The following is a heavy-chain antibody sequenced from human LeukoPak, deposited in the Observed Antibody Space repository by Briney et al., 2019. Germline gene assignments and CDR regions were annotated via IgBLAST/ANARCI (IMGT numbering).Heavy chain of an antibody. CDR3: ARQQQLDY. D-gene: IGHD6-13*01. CDR1: GFSFRSYS. CDR2: ISTSSSTI. V-gene: IGHV3-48*02. J-gene: IGHJ4*02. Sequence: GGSLRLSCAASGFSFRSYSMSWVRQAPGKGLEWVSYISTSSSTIYYADPVKGRFTISRDNAKNSLYLQMNSLRDEDTAVYYCARQQQLDYWGQGTLITVSS.